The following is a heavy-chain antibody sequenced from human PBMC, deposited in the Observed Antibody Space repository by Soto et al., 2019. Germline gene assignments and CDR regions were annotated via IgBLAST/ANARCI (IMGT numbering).Heavy chain of an antibody. D-gene: IGHD5-12*01. CDR1: GFTFSSYW. Sequence: GGSLRLSCAASGFTFSSYWMHWVRQAPGKGLEYVSAISSNGGSTYYADSVKGRFTISRDNSKNTLSLQMSSLRAEDTAVYYCVRPGVWGYGYNPWFGYWGQGTLGTVLL. CDR3: VRPGVWGYGYNPWFGY. J-gene: IGHJ4*02. CDR2: ISSNGGST. V-gene: IGHV3-64D*06.